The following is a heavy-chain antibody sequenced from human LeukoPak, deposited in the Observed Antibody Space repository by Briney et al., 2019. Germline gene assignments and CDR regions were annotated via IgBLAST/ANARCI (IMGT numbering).Heavy chain of an antibody. Sequence: SETLSLTCAVSGGSMNSHNWWIWVRQPPGRGLEWIGEIYRTGDTNYNPSLKSRVTISQDKSKNQFSLKLSSVTAADTAVYYCARAGLDYGNWYFDLWGRGTLVTVSS. CDR2: IYRTGDT. J-gene: IGHJ2*01. V-gene: IGHV4-4*02. CDR1: GGSMNSHNW. CDR3: ARAGLDYGNWYFDL. D-gene: IGHD4-17*01.